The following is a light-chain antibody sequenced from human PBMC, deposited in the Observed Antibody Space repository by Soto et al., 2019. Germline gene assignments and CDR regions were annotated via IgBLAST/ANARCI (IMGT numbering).Light chain of an antibody. CDR1: SSDVGGYKY. CDR2: EVN. V-gene: IGLV2-14*03. CDR3: SSYTRQSTYV. Sequence: QSALTQPASVSGSPGQSITISCTGTSSDVGGYKYVSWFQQYPGKVSKLIIYEVNDRPSGVSNRFSASKSGNTASLTISGLQAEDEADYYCSSYTRQSTYVFGTGTKLTVL. J-gene: IGLJ1*01.